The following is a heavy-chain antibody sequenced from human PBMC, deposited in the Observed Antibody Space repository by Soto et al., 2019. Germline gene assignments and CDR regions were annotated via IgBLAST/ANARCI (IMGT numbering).Heavy chain of an antibody. D-gene: IGHD5-12*01. J-gene: IGHJ4*02. CDR1: GGSIISCGYY. Sequence: PSETLSLTCTVSGGSIISCGYYWSWIRQHPGKGLEWIGYIYYSGSTYYNPSLKSRVTISVDTSKNQFSLKLSSVTAADTAVYYCARDDIGYSGYSRLDYWGQGTLVTVSS. CDR2: IYYSGST. CDR3: ARDDIGYSGYSRLDY. V-gene: IGHV4-31*03.